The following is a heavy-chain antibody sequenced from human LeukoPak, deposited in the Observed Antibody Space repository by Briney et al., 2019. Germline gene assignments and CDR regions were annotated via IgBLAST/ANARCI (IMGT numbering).Heavy chain of an antibody. J-gene: IGHJ6*02. CDR2: ISSSSSYT. CDR3: ARARIAAPYYYYYGMDV. V-gene: IGHV3-11*06. D-gene: IGHD6-13*01. Sequence: GGSLRLSCAASGFTFSDYYMSWIRQAPGKGLEWVSYISSSSSYTNYADSVKGRFTISRDNAKNSLYLQMNSLRAEDTAVYYCARARIAAPYYYYYGMDVWGQGTTVTVSS. CDR1: GFTFSDYY.